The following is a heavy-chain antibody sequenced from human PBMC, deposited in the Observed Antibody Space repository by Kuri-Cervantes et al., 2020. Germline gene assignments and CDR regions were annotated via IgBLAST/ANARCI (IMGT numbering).Heavy chain of an antibody. V-gene: IGHV3-21*01. J-gene: IGHJ5*02. CDR1: GFTFSSYS. Sequence: LSLTCAASGFTFSSYSMNWVRQAPGKGLEWVSSISSSSSYIYYADSVKGRFTISRDNSKNTLYLQMNSLRAEDTAVYYCATGRGSRLGGQNWFDPWGQGTLVTVSS. CDR2: ISSSSSYI. CDR3: ATGRGSRLGGQNWFDP. D-gene: IGHD3-16*01.